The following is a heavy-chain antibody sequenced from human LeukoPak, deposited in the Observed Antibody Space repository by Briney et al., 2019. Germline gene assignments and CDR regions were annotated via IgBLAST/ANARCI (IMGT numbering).Heavy chain of an antibody. Sequence: GRSLRLSCAASGFTFSSYAMHWVRQAPGKGLEWVAVISYDGSNKYYADSVKGRFTISRDNSKNTLYLQMNSLRAEDTAVYYCATLGYYDSSGYYPPSDYWGQGTLVTVSS. V-gene: IGHV3-30-3*01. CDR3: ATLGYYDSSGYYPPSDY. CDR2: ISYDGSNK. D-gene: IGHD3-22*01. CDR1: GFTFSSYA. J-gene: IGHJ4*02.